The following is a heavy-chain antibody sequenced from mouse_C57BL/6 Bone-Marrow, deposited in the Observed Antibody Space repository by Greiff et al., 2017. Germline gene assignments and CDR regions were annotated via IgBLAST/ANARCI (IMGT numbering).Heavy chain of an antibody. CDR2: IDPSDSYT. D-gene: IGHD1-1*01. J-gene: IGHJ1*03. CDR1: GYTFTSYW. CDR3: GRDYGSRGWYFDV. V-gene: IGHV1-69*01. Sequence: QVQLQQPGAELVMPGASVKLSCKASGYTFTSYWMHWVKQRPGQGLEWIGEIDPSDSYTNYNQKFKGKSTLTVDKSSSTAYMQLSSLTSEDSAVYYWGRDYGSRGWYFDVWGTGTTVTVSS.